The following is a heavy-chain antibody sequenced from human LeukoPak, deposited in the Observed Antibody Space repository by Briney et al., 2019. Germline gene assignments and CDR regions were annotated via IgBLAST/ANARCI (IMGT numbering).Heavy chain of an antibody. J-gene: IGHJ4*02. Sequence: ASVKVSCKASGYTFTGYYMHWVRQAPGQGLEWMGWINPNSGGTNYAQKFQGRVTMTRDTSISTAYMELSRLRSDDTAVYYCARAYYDSSCPFDYWGQGTLVTVSS. CDR1: GYTFTGYY. V-gene: IGHV1-2*02. CDR2: INPNSGGT. D-gene: IGHD3-22*01. CDR3: ARAYYDSSCPFDY.